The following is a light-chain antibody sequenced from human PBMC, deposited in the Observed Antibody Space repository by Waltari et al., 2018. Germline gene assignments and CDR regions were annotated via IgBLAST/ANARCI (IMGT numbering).Light chain of an antibody. J-gene: IGLJ2*01. CDR2: EVD. CDR3: CAYADSISVVL. CDR1: RREIGSKKF. V-gene: IGLV2-23*02. Sequence: QYALSQPASGCGSLGQSITISCTGSRREIGSKKFVSWYQPHPGKVPIIMMYEVDKRPSGLPDRFSGSKSGNSASLAISGLQPEDEADYYCCAYADSISVVLFGGGTKLTVL.